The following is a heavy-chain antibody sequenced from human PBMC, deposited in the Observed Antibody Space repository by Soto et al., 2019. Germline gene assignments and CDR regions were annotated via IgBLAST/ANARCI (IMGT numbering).Heavy chain of an antibody. D-gene: IGHD1-1*01. CDR1: GFTFSSYS. J-gene: IGHJ5*02. Sequence: GGSLRLSCAASGFTFSSYSMNWVRQAPGKGLEWVSYISSSGSTIYYADSVEGRFTISRDNAKNSLYLQMYSLRDEDTAVYYCARPYRTNWFDPWGQGTLVTVSS. V-gene: IGHV3-48*02. CDR3: ARPYRTNWFDP. CDR2: ISSSGSTI.